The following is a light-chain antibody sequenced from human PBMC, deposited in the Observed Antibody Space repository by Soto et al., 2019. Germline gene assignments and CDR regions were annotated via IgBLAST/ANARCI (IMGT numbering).Light chain of an antibody. CDR3: SSYAGSSNFVL. Sequence: QSALTQPPSASGSPGQPVTISCTGTSSDVGGYDSVSWYQHHPGKAPKLIIYEVTKRPSGVPDRFSGSKSGHTAYLTVSGLQAEDEADYYCSSYAGSSNFVLFGGGTQLTVL. CDR1: SSDVGGYDS. CDR2: EVT. J-gene: IGLJ2*01. V-gene: IGLV2-8*01.